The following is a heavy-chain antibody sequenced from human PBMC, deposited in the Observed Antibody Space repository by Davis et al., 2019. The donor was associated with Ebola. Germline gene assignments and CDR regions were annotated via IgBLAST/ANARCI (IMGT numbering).Heavy chain of an antibody. CDR1: VITFSSYA. V-gene: IGHV3-23*01. Sequence: GGSLRLSCTDSVITFSSYAMTWVRQAPGKGLEWVSAISGSGGSTSYADSVKGRFTISRDNSRNTLYLQMSSLRAEDTAVYYCAKDYDIAVAGFDSWGQGILVTVSS. CDR2: ISGSGGST. CDR3: AKDYDIAVAGFDS. J-gene: IGHJ4*02. D-gene: IGHD6-19*01.